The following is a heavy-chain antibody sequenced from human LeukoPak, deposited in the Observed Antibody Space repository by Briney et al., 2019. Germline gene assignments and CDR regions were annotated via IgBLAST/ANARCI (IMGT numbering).Heavy chain of an antibody. CDR2: IKQDGSEK. CDR3: AKDRSPSFYDSSGYLDY. V-gene: IGHV3-7*01. Sequence: GGSLRLSCAASGFTFSSYNMNWVRQAPGKGLEWVANIKQDGSEKYYVDSVKGRFTISRDNSKNTLYLQMNSLRAEDTAVYYCAKDRSPSFYDSSGYLDYWGQGTLVTVSS. D-gene: IGHD3-22*01. J-gene: IGHJ4*02. CDR1: GFTFSSYN.